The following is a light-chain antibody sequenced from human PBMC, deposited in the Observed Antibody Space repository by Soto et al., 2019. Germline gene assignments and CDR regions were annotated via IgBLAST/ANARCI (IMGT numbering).Light chain of an antibody. CDR1: HGLRND. CDR3: LQDYNYPWT. CDR2: AAS. J-gene: IGKJ1*01. V-gene: IGKV1-6*01. Sequence: AIPITQSQSSLAAFSGHRVPIXCRASHGLRNDLGWYQQKPGKAPKLLIYAASTLQSGVPSRFSGSGSGTDFTLTISSLQPEDFATYYCLQDYNYPWTFGQGTKV.